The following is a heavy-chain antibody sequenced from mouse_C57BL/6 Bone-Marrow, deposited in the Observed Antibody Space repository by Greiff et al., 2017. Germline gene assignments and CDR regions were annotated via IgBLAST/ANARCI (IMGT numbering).Heavy chain of an antibody. CDR2: INPNNGGT. Sequence: VQLPQSGPELVKPGASVKISCKASGYTFTDYYMNWVKQSHGKSLEWIGDINPNNGGTSYNQKFKGKATLTVDKSSSTAYMELRSLTSEDSAVYYCARWGWCVPGAMDYWGQGTSVTVSS. D-gene: IGHD1-1*02. CDR1: GYTFTDYY. V-gene: IGHV1-26*01. J-gene: IGHJ4*01. CDR3: ARWGWCVPGAMDY.